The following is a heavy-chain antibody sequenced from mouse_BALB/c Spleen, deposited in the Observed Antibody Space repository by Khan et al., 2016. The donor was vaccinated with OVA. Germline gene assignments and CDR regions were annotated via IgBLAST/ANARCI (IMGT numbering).Heavy chain of an antibody. V-gene: IGHV3-2*02. CDR3: ARKNYYGYAMDY. J-gene: IGHJ4*01. CDR1: GYSITSGYA. D-gene: IGHD1-1*01. Sequence: EVQLQESGPGLVKPSQSLSLTCTVTGYSITSGYAWNWTRQFPGNKLECMGYISYSGSTSYNPSLRSRISITRDTSKNQFFLQLNSVTTEDTATYYCARKNYYGYAMDYWGQGTSVTVSS. CDR2: ISYSGST.